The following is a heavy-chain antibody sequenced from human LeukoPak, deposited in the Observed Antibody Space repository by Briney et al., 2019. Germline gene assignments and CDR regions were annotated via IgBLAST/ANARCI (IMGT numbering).Heavy chain of an antibody. CDR2: IIPILGIA. V-gene: IGHV1-69*02. Sequence: XKAXXGTXXXYTISWVRQAPGQGLEWMGRIIPILGIANYAQKFQGRVTITADKSTSTAYMELSSLRSEDTAVYYCASDFGDDAFDIWGQGTMVTVSS. CDR3: ASDFGDDAFDI. CDR1: XGTXXXYT. J-gene: IGHJ3*02. D-gene: IGHD3-16*01.